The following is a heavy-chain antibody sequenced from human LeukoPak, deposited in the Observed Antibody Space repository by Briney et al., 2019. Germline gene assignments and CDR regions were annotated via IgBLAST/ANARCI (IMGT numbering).Heavy chain of an antibody. Sequence: GGSLRLSCAASGFTFSSYSMNWVRQAPGKGREWVSSISSSSSYIYYADSVKGRFTISRDNAKNSLYLQMNSLRAEDTAVYYCARGGKATVVTMWGQGILVTVSS. CDR3: ARGGKATVVTM. D-gene: IGHD4-23*01. CDR2: ISSSSSYI. V-gene: IGHV3-21*01. CDR1: GFTFSSYS. J-gene: IGHJ4*02.